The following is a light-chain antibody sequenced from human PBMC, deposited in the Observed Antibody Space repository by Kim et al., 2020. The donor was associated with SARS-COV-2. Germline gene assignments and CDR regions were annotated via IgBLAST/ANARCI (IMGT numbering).Light chain of an antibody. CDR3: CSYAGTYVV. Sequence: PGQSVTVSCTRARSDVGDFNFVSWYQHHPGEAPKLLIYHVTSRPSGVADRFSGSKSGSTASLTISGLQADDEADYYCCSYAGTYVVFGGGTQLTVL. J-gene: IGLJ2*01. CDR1: RSDVGDFNF. V-gene: IGLV2-11*01. CDR2: HVT.